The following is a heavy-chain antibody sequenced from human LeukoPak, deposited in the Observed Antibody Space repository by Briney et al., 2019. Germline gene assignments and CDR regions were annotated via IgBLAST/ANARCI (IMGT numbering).Heavy chain of an antibody. CDR1: GGSISSYY. Sequence: SETLSLTCTVSGGSISSYYWSWIRQPPGKGLEWIGYIYYSGSTNYNPSLKSRVTISVDTSENQFSLKLSSVTAADTAVYYCARCTGYSSSWPNWFDPWGQGTLVTVSS. CDR3: ARCTGYSSSWPNWFDP. J-gene: IGHJ5*02. CDR2: IYYSGST. D-gene: IGHD6-13*01. V-gene: IGHV4-59*01.